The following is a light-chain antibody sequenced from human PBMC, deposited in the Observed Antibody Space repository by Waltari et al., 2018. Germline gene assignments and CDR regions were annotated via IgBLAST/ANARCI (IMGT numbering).Light chain of an antibody. Sequence: QSALTQPPSASGSPGQSVTIPCPGTSSDVGGFDYVSWYQPHPGKVPRLMIYEVSKRPSGVPDRFSGSKSGNTASLTVSGLQVEDEADYYCSSFAGSSQMLFGGGTKLTVL. CDR2: EVS. CDR3: SSFAGSSQML. V-gene: IGLV2-8*01. CDR1: SSDVGGFDY. J-gene: IGLJ2*01.